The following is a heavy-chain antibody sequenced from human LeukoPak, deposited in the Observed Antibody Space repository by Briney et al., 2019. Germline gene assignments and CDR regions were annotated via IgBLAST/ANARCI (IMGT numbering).Heavy chain of an antibody. D-gene: IGHD3-22*01. V-gene: IGHV4-34*01. J-gene: IGHJ4*02. CDR1: GGSFSGYY. CDR2: INHSGST. Sequence: SETLSLTCAVYGGSFSGYYWSWIRQPPGKGLEWIGEINHSGSTNYNPSLKSRLTISVDKSNNQFSLKLRFVTAADTAVYYCARDGGGYDYWGQGILVTVSS. CDR3: ARDGGGYDY.